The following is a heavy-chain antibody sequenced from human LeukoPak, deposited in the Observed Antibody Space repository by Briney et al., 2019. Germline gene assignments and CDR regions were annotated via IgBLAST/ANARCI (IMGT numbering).Heavy chain of an antibody. D-gene: IGHD3-22*01. CDR3: AKDGDYDSSGYYLHAFDI. CDR2: ISGDGGST. CDR1: GFTFDDYA. V-gene: IGHV3-43*02. Sequence: PGGSLRLSSAASGFTFDDYAMHWVRQAPGKGLEWVSLISGDGGSTYYADSVKGRFTISRDNSKNSLYLQMNSLRTEDTALYYCAKDGDYDSSGYYLHAFDIWGQGTMVTVSS. J-gene: IGHJ3*02.